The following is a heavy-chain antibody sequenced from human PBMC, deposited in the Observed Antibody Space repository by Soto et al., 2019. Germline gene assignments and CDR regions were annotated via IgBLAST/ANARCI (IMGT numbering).Heavy chain of an antibody. Sequence: ASVKVSCKASGYTFTSYDINWVRQATGQGLEWMGWMNPNSGNTGYAQKFQGRVTMARNTSISTAYMELSSLRSEDTAVYYCARDYYDSSGYRWFAVEGASDIWGQGTMVTVS. V-gene: IGHV1-8*01. J-gene: IGHJ3*02. CDR1: GYTFTSYD. D-gene: IGHD3-22*01. CDR2: MNPNSGNT. CDR3: ARDYYDSSGYRWFAVEGASDI.